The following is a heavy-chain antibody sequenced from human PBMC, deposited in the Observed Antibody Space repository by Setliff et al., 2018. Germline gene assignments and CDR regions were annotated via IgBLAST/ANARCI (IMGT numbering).Heavy chain of an antibody. CDR2: IYYSGTA. D-gene: IGHD3-3*01. J-gene: IGHJ4*02. CDR3: ARHFRSSKVQFLEYLTDYYFDS. V-gene: IGHV4-39*01. Sequence: PSETLSLTCTISGDSISDISYYWGFIRQSPGKGPEWIGSIYYSGTAYYNPSLESRVTMFVDTSNNQFSLNLRSVTAADTAIYYCARHFRSSKVQFLEYLTDYYFDSWGQGTLVTVS. CDR1: GDSISDISYY.